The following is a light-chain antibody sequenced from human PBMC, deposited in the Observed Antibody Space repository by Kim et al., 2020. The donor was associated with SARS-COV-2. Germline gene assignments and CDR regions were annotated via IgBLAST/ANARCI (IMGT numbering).Light chain of an antibody. Sequence: SSELTQDPAVSVALGQTVRITCQGDSLRSYYASWYQQKPGQAPVLVIYGKNNRPSGIPDRFSGSSSGNTASLTITGAQAEDEADYYCNSRDSSGNQWVLG. V-gene: IGLV3-19*01. J-gene: IGLJ3*02. CDR2: GKN. CDR3: NSRDSSGNQWV. CDR1: SLRSYY.